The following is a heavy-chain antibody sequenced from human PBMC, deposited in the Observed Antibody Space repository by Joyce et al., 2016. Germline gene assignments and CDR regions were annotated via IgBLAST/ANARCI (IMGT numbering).Heavy chain of an antibody. V-gene: IGHV3-48*02. CDR2: IRASSGTI. D-gene: IGHD5-24*01. J-gene: IGHJ4*02. CDR3: ARVGRTGYTCDY. CDR1: GFSFNTYS. Sequence: EVQLVESGGGLVQPGGSLRLSCAASGFSFNTYSINWVRQAPGKGLEGLSYIRASSGTIYDADSVKGRVTISRDNAKNSVYLQMNSLRDEDTAVYYCARVGRTGYTCDYWGQGTLVTVSS.